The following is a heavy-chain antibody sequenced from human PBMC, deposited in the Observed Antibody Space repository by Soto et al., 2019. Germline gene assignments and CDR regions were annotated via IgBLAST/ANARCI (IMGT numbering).Heavy chain of an antibody. CDR3: AREPLYMSGWGPAFDV. J-gene: IGHJ3*01. D-gene: IGHD6-19*01. V-gene: IGHV1-18*01. CDR1: GYTFKGYG. Sequence: QVHLVQSGTELRKPGASVRVSCEASGYTFKGYGISWLRQAPGQGLEWMGWISGYNGNTKYAQHLQGRVTLTTDTSTNTAYMELRSLRSDDTAVYYCAREPLYMSGWGPAFDVWGQGTTVIVSS. CDR2: ISGYNGNT.